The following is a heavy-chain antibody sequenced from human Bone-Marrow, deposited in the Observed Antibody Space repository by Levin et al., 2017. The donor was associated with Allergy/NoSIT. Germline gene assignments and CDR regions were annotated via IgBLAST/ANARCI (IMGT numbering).Heavy chain of an antibody. CDR2: IYSGGRG. Sequence: GGSLRLSCAASGFTVSSNHMSWVRQAPGKGLEWVSLIYSGGRGYYADSVRGRFTISRDNSKNTLYLQLNGLRAEDTAVYYCAIYGSGNDYSAFDIWGQGTMVTVSS. CDR1: GFTVSSNH. V-gene: IGHV3-53*01. J-gene: IGHJ3*02. D-gene: IGHD3-10*01. CDR3: AIYGSGNDYSAFDI.